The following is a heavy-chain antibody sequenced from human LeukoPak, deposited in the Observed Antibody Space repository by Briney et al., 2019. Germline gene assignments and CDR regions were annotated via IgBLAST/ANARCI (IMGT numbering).Heavy chain of an antibody. Sequence: SETLSLTCAVYGGSFSGYYWGWIRQPPGKGLEWIGEINHSGSTNYNPSLKSRVTISVDTSKNQFSLKLSSVTAADTAVYYCARGLGDDTMVRGATGDYMDVWGKGTTVTVSS. J-gene: IGHJ6*03. CDR1: GGSFSGYY. V-gene: IGHV4-34*01. CDR2: INHSGST. CDR3: ARGLGDDTMVRGATGDYMDV. D-gene: IGHD3-10*01.